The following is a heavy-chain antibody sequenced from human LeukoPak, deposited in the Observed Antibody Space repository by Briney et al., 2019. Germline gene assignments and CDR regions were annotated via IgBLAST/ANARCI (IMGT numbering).Heavy chain of an antibody. V-gene: IGHV1-8*01. Sequence: ASVKVSCKASGYTFTSYDINWVRQATGQGLEWMGWRNPNSGNTGYAQKFQGRVTMTRNTSISTAYMELSSLRSEDTAVYYCARVRPQEDGYHYYYYGMDVWGQGTTVTVSS. CDR1: GYTFTSYD. CDR3: ARVRPQEDGYHYYYYGMDV. CDR2: RNPNSGNT. D-gene: IGHD6-25*01. J-gene: IGHJ6*02.